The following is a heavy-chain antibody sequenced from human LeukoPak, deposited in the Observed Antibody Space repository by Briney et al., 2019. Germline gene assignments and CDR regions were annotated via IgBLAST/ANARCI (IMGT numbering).Heavy chain of an antibody. CDR2: INHSGST. CDR3: ARGGPGCGGDCYDAFDI. D-gene: IGHD2-21*02. J-gene: IGHJ3*02. CDR1: GGSISSYY. V-gene: IGHV4-34*01. Sequence: SETLSLTCTVSGGSISSYYWSWIRQPPGKVLEWIGEINHSGSTNYNPSLKSRVTISVDTSKNQFSLKLSSVTAADTAVYYCARGGPGCGGDCYDAFDIWGQGTMVTVSS.